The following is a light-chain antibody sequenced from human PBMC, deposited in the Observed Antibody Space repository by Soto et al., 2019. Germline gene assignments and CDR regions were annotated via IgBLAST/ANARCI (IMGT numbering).Light chain of an antibody. CDR2: EVS. CDR3: NSYAGSGIV. Sequence: QSVLTQPASVSGSPGQSITISCTGTSSDVGGYNYVSWYQHHPGKAPKLMIYEVSNRPSGGPYRFSGSKSGNTASLTISGLQAEDEADYYCNSYAGSGIVFGTGTKVTVL. J-gene: IGLJ1*01. V-gene: IGLV2-14*01. CDR1: SSDVGGYNY.